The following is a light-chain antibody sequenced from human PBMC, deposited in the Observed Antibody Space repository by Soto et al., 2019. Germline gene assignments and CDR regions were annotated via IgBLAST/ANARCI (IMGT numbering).Light chain of an antibody. CDR3: QQYGSSPGT. CDR1: QSVSSN. CDR2: NAF. Sequence: EIVLTQSPGTLSLSPGERATLSCRASQSVSSNLAWYQQKPGQAPRLLIYNAFNRATGIPDRFSGSGSGTDFTLTISRLEPEDFAVYYCQQYGSSPGTFGGGTKVDIK. J-gene: IGKJ4*01. V-gene: IGKV3-20*01.